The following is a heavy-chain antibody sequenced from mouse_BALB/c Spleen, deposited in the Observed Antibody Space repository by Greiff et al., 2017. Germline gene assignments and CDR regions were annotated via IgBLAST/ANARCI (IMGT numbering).Heavy chain of an antibody. D-gene: IGHD1-1*01. CDR2: ISDGGSYT. CDR3: ARDTTVVATRAMDY. CDR1: GFTFSDYY. J-gene: IGHJ4*01. V-gene: IGHV5-4*02. Sequence: EVHLVESGGGLVKPGGSLKLSCAASGFTFSDYYMYWVRQTPEKRLEWVATISDGGSYTYYPDSVKGRFTISRDNAKNNLYLQMSSLKSEDTAMYYCARDTTVVATRAMDYWGQATSVTVSS.